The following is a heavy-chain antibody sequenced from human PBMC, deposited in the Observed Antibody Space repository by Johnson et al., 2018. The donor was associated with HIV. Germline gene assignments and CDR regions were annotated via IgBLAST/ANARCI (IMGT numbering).Heavy chain of an antibody. V-gene: IGHV3-30-3*01. CDR3: ASGGWLEGAFDI. CDR1: GFTFSSYA. D-gene: IGHD6-19*01. J-gene: IGHJ3*02. CDR2: ISYDGSNK. Sequence: QMLLVESGGGVVKPGRSLRLSCAASGFTFSSYAMHWVRQAPGKGLEWVAVISYDGSNKYYADSVKGRFTISRDNSKNTLYLQMNSLRAEDTAVYYCASGGWLEGAFDIWGQGTMVTVSS.